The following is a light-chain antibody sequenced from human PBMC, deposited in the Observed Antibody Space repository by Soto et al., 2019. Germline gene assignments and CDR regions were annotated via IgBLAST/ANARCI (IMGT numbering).Light chain of an antibody. V-gene: IGKV1-39*01. CDR2: AAS. CDR3: QQSYSTLFP. J-gene: IGKJ5*01. CDR1: QSISSY. Sequence: DIQMTQSPSTLSASVADRFTISWRASQSISSYLNWYQQKPGKAPKLLIYAASSLQSGVPSRFSGSGSGTDFTLTISSLQPEDFATYYCQQSYSTLFPFGQGTRLEIK.